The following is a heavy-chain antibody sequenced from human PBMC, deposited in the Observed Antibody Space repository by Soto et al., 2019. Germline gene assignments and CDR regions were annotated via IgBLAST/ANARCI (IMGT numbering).Heavy chain of an antibody. D-gene: IGHD3-22*01. V-gene: IGHV1-69*13. J-gene: IGHJ6*02. Sequence: SVKVSCKASGGTFSSYAISWVRQAPGQGLEWMGGIIPIFGTANYAQKFQGRVTITADESTSTAYMELSSLRSEDTAVYYCARVNYDSSGYYPYGMDVWGQGTTVTVS. CDR2: IIPIFGTA. CDR3: ARVNYDSSGYYPYGMDV. CDR1: GGTFSSYA.